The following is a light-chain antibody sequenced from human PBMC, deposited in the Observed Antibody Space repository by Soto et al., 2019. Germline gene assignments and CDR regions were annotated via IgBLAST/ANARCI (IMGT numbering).Light chain of an antibody. CDR3: QQYDNIPLT. J-gene: IGKJ4*01. CDR2: DAS. Sequence: DFQMTQSPSSLSASVGDRVTITCQASQDISDFLNWYQQKPGAAPKLLIYDASNLQAGVPSRISGSGSGTDFTFTISSXQPEDVATYYCQQYDNIPLTFGGGTKVDIK. CDR1: QDISDF. V-gene: IGKV1-33*01.